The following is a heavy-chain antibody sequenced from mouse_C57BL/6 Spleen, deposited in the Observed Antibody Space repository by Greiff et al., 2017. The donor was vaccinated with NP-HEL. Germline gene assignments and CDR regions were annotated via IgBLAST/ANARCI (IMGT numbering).Heavy chain of an antibody. J-gene: IGHJ4*01. D-gene: IGHD2-3*01. Sequence: QVQLQQPGTELVKPGASVKLSCKASGYTFTSYWMHWVKQRPGQGLEWIGNINPSNGGTNYNEKFKSKATLTVDKSSSTAYMLLSSLTSEDSAVYYCARSGGYYLYAMDYWGQGTSVTVSS. CDR2: INPSNGGT. V-gene: IGHV1-53*01. CDR3: ARSGGYYLYAMDY. CDR1: GYTFTSYW.